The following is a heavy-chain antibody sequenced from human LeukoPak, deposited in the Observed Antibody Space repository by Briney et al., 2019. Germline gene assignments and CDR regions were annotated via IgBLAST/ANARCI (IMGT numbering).Heavy chain of an antibody. J-gene: IGHJ4*02. CDR3: ARGSSGVRGVPSLDY. Sequence: SETLSLTCTVSGGSISSYYWSWIRQPPGKGLEWIGYIYYSGSTNYNPSLKSRVTISVDTSKNQFSLKLSSVTAADTAVYYCARGSSGVRGVPSLDYWGQRTLVTVSS. V-gene: IGHV4-59*01. CDR2: IYYSGST. CDR1: GGSISSYY. D-gene: IGHD3-10*01.